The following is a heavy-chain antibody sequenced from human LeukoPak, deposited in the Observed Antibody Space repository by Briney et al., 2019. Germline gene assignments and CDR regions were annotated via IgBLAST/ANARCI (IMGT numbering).Heavy chain of an antibody. D-gene: IGHD3-10*01. V-gene: IGHV1-24*01. J-gene: IGHJ4*02. CDR3: VTDSGRYYYF. CDR1: GYTLSQLA. Sequence: ASVTVSCKVSGYTLSQLAIHWVRQAPGKGLEWMGGFDPEDGETIYTQHFQGRVTMTEDTSTNTAYMELSSLTSADTAVYYCVTDSGRYYYFWGQGTLVTVSS. CDR2: FDPEDGET.